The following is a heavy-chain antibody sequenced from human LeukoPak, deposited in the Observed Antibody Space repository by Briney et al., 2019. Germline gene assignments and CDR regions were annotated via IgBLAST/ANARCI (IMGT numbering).Heavy chain of an antibody. Sequence: GGSLRLSCAASGFTVSDNYISWVRRAPGKGLEWVSVIYSGGSTKYADSVKARFTISRDNSKNTVYLQMNSLRADDTAVYYCARATLDNWGQGTLVTVSS. CDR1: GFTVSDNY. V-gene: IGHV3-53*01. CDR2: IYSGGST. CDR3: ARATLDN. J-gene: IGHJ4*02.